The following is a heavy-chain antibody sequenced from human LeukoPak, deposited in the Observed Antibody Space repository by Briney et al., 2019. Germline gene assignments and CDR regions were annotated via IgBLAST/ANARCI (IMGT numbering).Heavy chain of an antibody. Sequence: SVKVSCKASGGTFSSYAISWVRQAPGQGLEWMGRIIPIFGIANYAQKFQGRVTITADKSTSAAYMELSSLRSEDTAVYYCARAQYSSSAFDYWGQGTLVTVSS. J-gene: IGHJ4*02. CDR2: IIPIFGIA. V-gene: IGHV1-69*04. CDR3: ARAQYSSSAFDY. D-gene: IGHD6-6*01. CDR1: GGTFSSYA.